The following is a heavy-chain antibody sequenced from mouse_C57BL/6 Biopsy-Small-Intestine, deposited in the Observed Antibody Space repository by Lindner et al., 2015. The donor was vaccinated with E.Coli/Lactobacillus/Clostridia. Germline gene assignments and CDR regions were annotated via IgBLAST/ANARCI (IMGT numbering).Heavy chain of an antibody. V-gene: IGHV1-82*01. J-gene: IGHJ2*01. CDR2: IYPGDGDT. CDR3: ARRGDGYYFDY. Sequence: VQLQESGPELVKPEASVKISCKASGYAFSSSWMNWVKQRPGKGLEWIGRIYPGDGDTNYNGKFKGKATLTADKSSSTAYMQLSSLTSEDSAVYFCARRGDGYYFDYWGQGTTLTVSS. CDR1: GYAFSSSW. D-gene: IGHD2-3*01.